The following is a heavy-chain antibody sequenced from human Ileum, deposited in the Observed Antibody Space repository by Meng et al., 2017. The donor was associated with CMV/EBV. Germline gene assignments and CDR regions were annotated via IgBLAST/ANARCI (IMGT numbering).Heavy chain of an antibody. CDR2: ISAYNGNT. CDR1: GHTFSNDG. V-gene: IGHV1-18*04. J-gene: IGHJ4*02. CDR3: ARIARWEDLSPDY. D-gene: IGHD1-26*01. Sequence: ASVKVSCKTSGHTFSNDGISWVRQAPGQGLEWMGWISAYNGNTNYAQKFQGRVTMTTDTSTSTGYMELRSLRSDDTAVYYCARIARWEDLSPDYWGQGTLVTVSS.